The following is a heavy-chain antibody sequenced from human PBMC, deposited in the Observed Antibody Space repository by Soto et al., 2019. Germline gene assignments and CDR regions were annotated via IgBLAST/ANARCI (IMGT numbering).Heavy chain of an antibody. V-gene: IGHV4-59*01. D-gene: IGHD3-16*01. Sequence: PSETLSLTGTVSGGSISNYYCSWIRQPPWKGLELIGYIYSSGITNYNPSLKSRITISLHSSKNQFSLRLSSVTAADTAVYYCARIRGNYFSLDYCGQRTLVTVSS. J-gene: IGHJ4*02. CDR3: ARIRGNYFSLDY. CDR1: GGSISNYY. CDR2: IYSSGIT.